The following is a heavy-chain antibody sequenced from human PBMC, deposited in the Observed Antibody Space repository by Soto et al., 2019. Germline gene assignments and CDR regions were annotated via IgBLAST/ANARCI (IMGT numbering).Heavy chain of an antibody. CDR1: GFSFSDYA. CDR2: ISESGGST. Sequence: PGGSLRLSCAASGFSFSDYAMSWVRQAPGKGLEWVSVISESGGSTHYADSVRGRFTVSRDNSKNSLSLRMNSLRDEDTAVYFCAKRSPYSSGWYSPIFDYWGHGALFTVSS. D-gene: IGHD6-13*01. J-gene: IGHJ4*01. V-gene: IGHV3-23*01. CDR3: AKRSPYSSGWYSPIFDY.